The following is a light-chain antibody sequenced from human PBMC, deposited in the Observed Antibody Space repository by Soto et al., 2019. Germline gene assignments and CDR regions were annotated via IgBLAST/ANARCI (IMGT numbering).Light chain of an antibody. J-gene: IGKJ2*01. CDR2: GAS. Sequence: DIQMTQSPSSLSASVGDRVTITCRASHDISTYLSWYQQKPGKAPELLIYGASTLQGGVPSRFTGSGSGTDFTLTISTLQPEDFATYYCQQSFSTLYTFGQGTKLEIK. CDR1: HDISTY. CDR3: QQSFSTLYT. V-gene: IGKV1-39*01.